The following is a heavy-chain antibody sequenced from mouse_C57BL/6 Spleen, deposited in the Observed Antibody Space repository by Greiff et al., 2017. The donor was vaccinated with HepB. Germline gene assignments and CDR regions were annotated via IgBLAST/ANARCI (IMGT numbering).Heavy chain of an antibody. V-gene: IGHV1-15*01. CDR2: IDPETGGT. CDR1: GYIFTDYE. Sequence: QVQLQQSGAELVRPGASVTLSCKASGYIFTDYEMHWVKQTPVHGLEWIGAIDPETGGTAYNQKFKGKAILTADKSSSTAYMELRSLTSEDAAVYYCTAYYYGSSYRYWGQGTTLTVSS. J-gene: IGHJ2*01. D-gene: IGHD1-1*01. CDR3: TAYYYGSSYRY.